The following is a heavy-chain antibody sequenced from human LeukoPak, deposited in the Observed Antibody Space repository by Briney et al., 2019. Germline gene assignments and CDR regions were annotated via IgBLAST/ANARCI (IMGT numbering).Heavy chain of an antibody. CDR3: VKGGRICSSSTGRVDY. J-gene: IGHJ4*02. D-gene: IGHD2-2*01. CDR1: GFSFGSHA. CDR2: ISNSGAVT. Sequence: PGVSLRLSCAASGFSFGSHAMSWVRQAPGKGLEWVSVISNSGAVTHYADSVKGRFTISRDKSNNMLYLQMDNLSAEDTAIYYCVKGGRICSSSTGRVDYWGQGTLVTVPS. V-gene: IGHV3-23*01.